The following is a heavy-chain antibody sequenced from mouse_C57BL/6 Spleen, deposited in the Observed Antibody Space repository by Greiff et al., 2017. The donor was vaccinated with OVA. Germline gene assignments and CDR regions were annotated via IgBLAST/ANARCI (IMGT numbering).Heavy chain of an antibody. V-gene: IGHV5-9-1*02. Sequence: EVKLVESGEGLVKPGGSLKLSCAASGFTFSSYAMSWVRQTPEKRLEWVAYISSGGDYIYYADTVQGRFTISRDNARNTLYLQMSSLKSEDTAMYYCTRAGGNYGEAWFADWGQGTLVTVSA. CDR3: TRAGGNYGEAWFAD. CDR2: ISSGGDYI. J-gene: IGHJ3*01. D-gene: IGHD2-1*01. CDR1: GFTFSSYA.